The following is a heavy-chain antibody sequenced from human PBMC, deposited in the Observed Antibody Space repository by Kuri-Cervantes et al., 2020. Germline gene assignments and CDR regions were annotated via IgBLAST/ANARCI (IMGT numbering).Heavy chain of an antibody. CDR1: GGTFSSYA. D-gene: IGHD6-19*01. CDR2: ISAYNGNT. CDR3: ARWGSSGWGLIDY. Sequence: ASVKVSCKASGGTFSSYAISWVRQAPGQGLEWMGWISAYNGNTNHAQKLQGRVTMTTDTSTSTAYMELRSLRSEDTAVYYCARWGSSGWGLIDYWGQGTLVTVSS. J-gene: IGHJ4*02. V-gene: IGHV1-18*01.